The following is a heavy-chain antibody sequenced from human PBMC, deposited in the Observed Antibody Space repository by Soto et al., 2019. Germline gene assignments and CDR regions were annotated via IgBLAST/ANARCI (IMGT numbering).Heavy chain of an antibody. D-gene: IGHD6-6*01. CDR3: ARDLSSSSENWFDP. J-gene: IGHJ5*02. CDR1: GYSVSSGYY. Sequence: SETLSLTCAVSGYSVSSGYYWAWIRQPPGKGLEWIGSMYHSGNTYHNSSLKSRVTISVDTSKNQFSLKLSSVTAADTALYYCARDLSSSSENWFDPWGQGILVTVSS. CDR2: MYHSGNT. V-gene: IGHV4-38-2*02.